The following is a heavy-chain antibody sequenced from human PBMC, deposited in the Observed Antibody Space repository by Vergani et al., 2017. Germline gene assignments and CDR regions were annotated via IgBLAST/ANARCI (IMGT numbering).Heavy chain of an antibody. CDR1: GGSFSGYY. D-gene: IGHD3-16*01. V-gene: IGHV4-34*01. Sequence: QVQLQQWGAGLLKPSETLSLTCAVYGGSFSGYYWSWIRQPPGKGLEWIGEINHSGSTNYNPSLKSRVTISVDTSKNPCSLKLSSVTAADTAVYYCARSSSSPLRGGFDYWGQGTLVTVSS. CDR3: ARSSSSPLRGGFDY. J-gene: IGHJ4*02. CDR2: INHSGST.